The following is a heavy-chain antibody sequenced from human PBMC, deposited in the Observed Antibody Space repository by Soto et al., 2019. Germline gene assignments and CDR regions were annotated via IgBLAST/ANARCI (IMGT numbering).Heavy chain of an antibody. CDR3: ASAAGNYYYGMDV. D-gene: IGHD6-13*01. V-gene: IGHV4-4*02. Sequence: SETLSLTCAVSGGSISSSNWWSWVRQPPGKGLEWIGEIYHSGSTNYNPSLKSRVTISVDKSKNQFSLKLSSVTAADTAVYYCASAAGNYYYGMDVWGQGNTVTVSS. J-gene: IGHJ6*02. CDR2: IYHSGST. CDR1: GGSISSSNW.